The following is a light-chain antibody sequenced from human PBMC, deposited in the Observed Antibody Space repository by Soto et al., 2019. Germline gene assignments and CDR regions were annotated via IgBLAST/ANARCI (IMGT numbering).Light chain of an antibody. J-gene: IGLJ1*01. CDR1: SSDVGGYNY. V-gene: IGLV2-14*01. Sequence: QSALTQPRSVSGSPGQSITISCTGTSSDVGGYNYVSWYQQHPGKAPKLMIYEVSNRPSGVSNRFSGSKSGNTASLTISGLQAEDEADYYCSSYTSSSTQVLGTGTKVTVL. CDR3: SSYTSSSTQV. CDR2: EVS.